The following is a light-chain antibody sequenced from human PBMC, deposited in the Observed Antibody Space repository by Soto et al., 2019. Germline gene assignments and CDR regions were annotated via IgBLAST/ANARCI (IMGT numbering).Light chain of an antibody. CDR3: CSYGGGPYV. Sequence: QSALTQPRSVSGSPGQSVAISCTGTSSDVGGYDYVSWFQHHPGKAPKHMIYDVTKRPSGVPDRFSGSKSGNTASLTISGLQAEDEADYYCCSYGGGPYVFGTGTKLTVL. CDR2: DVT. J-gene: IGLJ1*01. V-gene: IGLV2-11*01. CDR1: SSDVGGYDY.